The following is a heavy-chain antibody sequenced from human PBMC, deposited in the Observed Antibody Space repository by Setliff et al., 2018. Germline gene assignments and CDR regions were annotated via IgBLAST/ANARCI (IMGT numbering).Heavy chain of an antibody. CDR3: ASALIRRVAVAGKSQFDY. Sequence: GASVQVSCKASGGFSTHAISWVRQVPGQGLEWMGGIIPILGTTDYAQNFEGRVTITTDESTSSSYLEMSNLRSEDTAGYYCASALIRRVAVAGKSQFDYWGQGTLVTVSS. D-gene: IGHD6-19*01. J-gene: IGHJ4*01. CDR2: IIPILGTT. CDR1: GGFSTHA. V-gene: IGHV1-69*05.